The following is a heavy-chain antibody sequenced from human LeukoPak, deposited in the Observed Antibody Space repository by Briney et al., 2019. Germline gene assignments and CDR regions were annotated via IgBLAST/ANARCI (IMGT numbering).Heavy chain of an antibody. CDR2: IIPIFGTA. CDR3: ASTESSDYYDSSGPFDP. V-gene: IGHV1-69*13. J-gene: IGHJ5*02. Sequence: SVKVSCKASGGTFSSYAISWVRQAPGQGLEWMGGIIPIFGTANYAQKFQGRVTITADESTSTAYMELRSLRSDDTAVYYCASTESSDYYDSSGPFDPWGQGTLVTVSS. D-gene: IGHD3-22*01. CDR1: GGTFSSYA.